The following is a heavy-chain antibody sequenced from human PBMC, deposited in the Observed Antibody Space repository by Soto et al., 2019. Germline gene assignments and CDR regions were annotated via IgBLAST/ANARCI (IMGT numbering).Heavy chain of an antibody. Sequence: PSETLSLTCTVSGGSISSYYWSWIRQPPGKGLEWIGYIYYSGSTNYNPSLKSRVTISVDTSKNQFSLKLSSVTAADTAVYYCARSQGGYDFAGVATPNYYYYYGMDGWGQVPTVTVSS. D-gene: IGHD3-3*01. J-gene: IGHJ6*02. V-gene: IGHV4-59*01. CDR1: GGSISSYY. CDR2: IYYSGST. CDR3: ARSQGGYDFAGVATPNYYYYYGMDG.